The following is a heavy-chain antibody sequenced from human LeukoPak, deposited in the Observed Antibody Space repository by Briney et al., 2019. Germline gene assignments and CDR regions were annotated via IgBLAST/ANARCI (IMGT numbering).Heavy chain of an antibody. CDR1: GFSLSNFG. V-gene: IGHV3-48*01. J-gene: IGHJ6*03. CDR2: ISITSLTT. CDR3: ARDHCSGTTCYFDYMDV. Sequence: GGSLRLSCAASGFSLSNFGINWVRQAPGKGLEWISYISITSLTTYYSDSVKGRLTISRDNAKNSLYLQMNSLRVEDTAVYYCARDHCSGTTCYFDYMDVWGKGTTVTVSS. D-gene: IGHD2-2*01.